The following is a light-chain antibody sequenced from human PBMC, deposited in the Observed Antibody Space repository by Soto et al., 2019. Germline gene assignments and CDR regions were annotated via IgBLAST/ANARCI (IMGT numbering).Light chain of an antibody. Sequence: ENVLTQSPATLSFSPGERATLSCRASQSVTGNYLSWYQQKPGQAPSLLVYGASSKATGITDRFSGSGSGTNFTLTISSLEPDDVADYYCHQYGAFATPGDLPLTLDGGNKVEIK. CDR2: GAS. CDR1: QSVTGNY. V-gene: IGKV3-20*01. CDR3: HQYGAFATPGDLPLT. J-gene: IGKJ4*01.